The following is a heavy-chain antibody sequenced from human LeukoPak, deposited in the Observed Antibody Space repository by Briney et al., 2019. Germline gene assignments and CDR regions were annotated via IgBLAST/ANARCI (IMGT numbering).Heavy chain of an antibody. CDR3: ASSRISARYYYYYYMDV. J-gene: IGHJ6*03. CDR1: GGSISSYY. V-gene: IGHV4-4*09. Sequence: SETLSLTCTVSGGSISSYYWSWIRQPPGKGLEWIGYIYTSGSTNYNPSLKSRVTISVDTSKNQFSPKLSSVTAADTAVYYCASSRISARYYYYYYMDVWGKGTTVTVSS. CDR2: IYTSGST.